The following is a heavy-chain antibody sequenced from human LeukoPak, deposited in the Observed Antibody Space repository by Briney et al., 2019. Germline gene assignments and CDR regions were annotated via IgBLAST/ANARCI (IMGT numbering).Heavy chain of an antibody. D-gene: IGHD1-14*01. J-gene: IGHJ4*02. CDR1: RFTFSSYE. V-gene: IGHV4-4*02. CDR3: AREIVGGFNPGAY. Sequence: GSLRLSCAASRFTFSSYEMNWVRQPPGKGLEWIGEIHRSGSTNYNPSLQSRVTISIDRSKNQIALELSSVTAADTAVYYCAREIVGGFNPGAYWGQGTLVTVSS. CDR2: IHRSGST.